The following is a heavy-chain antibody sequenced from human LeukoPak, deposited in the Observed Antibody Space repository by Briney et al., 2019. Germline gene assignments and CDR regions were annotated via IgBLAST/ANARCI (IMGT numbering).Heavy chain of an antibody. CDR3: TRKNNVDFSEYWFEFDH. J-gene: IGHJ4*02. Sequence: GGSLKLSCAASGFSFSDSALHWVRQASGKGPEWLGPIRTKKNTYATAYAASVKGRFTISRDDSKNTVYLQMSSLKTDDTAVYYCTRKNNVDFSEYWFEFDHWGLGTLVTVSS. D-gene: IGHD2/OR15-2a*01. CDR1: GFSFSDSA. CDR2: IRTKKNTYAT. V-gene: IGHV3-73*01.